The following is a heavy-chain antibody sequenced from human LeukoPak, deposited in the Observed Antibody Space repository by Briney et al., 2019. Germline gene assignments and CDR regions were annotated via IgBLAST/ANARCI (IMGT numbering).Heavy chain of an antibody. CDR1: GFTFSSYP. Sequence: PGGSLRLSCAASGFTFSSYPMSWVRQAPGKGLQWVSTISGGGASAYYADSVKGRFTISRDNSKSTLYLQMNSLRDEDTAIYYCAARPLMPPRFDDWGQGTLVTVSS. V-gene: IGHV3-23*01. J-gene: IGHJ4*02. D-gene: IGHD2-2*01. CDR3: AARPLMPPRFDD. CDR2: ISGGGASA.